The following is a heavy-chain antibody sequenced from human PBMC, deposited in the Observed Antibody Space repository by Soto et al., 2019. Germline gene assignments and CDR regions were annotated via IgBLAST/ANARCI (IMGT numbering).Heavy chain of an antibody. D-gene: IGHD1-1*01. CDR1: GFNVSHNY. Sequence: EVQLVESGGGLIQPGGSLRISCAASGFNVSHNYMSWVRQPPGKGLEWVAIMLSGGRTYYADSVKGRFTISRDNSKNTLYFQMHSLRAEDTAVYYCVRDPGHGLDVWGQGTTVIVSS. V-gene: IGHV3-53*01. CDR3: VRDPGHGLDV. J-gene: IGHJ6*02. CDR2: MLSGGRT.